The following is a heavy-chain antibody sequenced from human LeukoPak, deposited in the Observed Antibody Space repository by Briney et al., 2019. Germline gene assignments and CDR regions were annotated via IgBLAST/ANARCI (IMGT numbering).Heavy chain of an antibody. V-gene: IGHV3-48*01. CDR1: GFTFSTFA. J-gene: IGHJ4*02. CDR2: ISSSGSTI. CDR3: AREGRRILSFDY. D-gene: IGHD3-10*01. Sequence: GGSLRLSCEASGFTFSTFAMIWVRQPPGKGLEWVSYISSSGSTIYYADSVKGRFTISRDNAKNSLYLQMNSLRAEDTAVYYCAREGRRILSFDYWGQGTLVTVSS.